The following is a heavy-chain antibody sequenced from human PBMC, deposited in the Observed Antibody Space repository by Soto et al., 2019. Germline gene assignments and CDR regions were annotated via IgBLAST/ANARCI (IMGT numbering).Heavy chain of an antibody. CDR3: ASITTVPRVAFDI. CDR2: ISSSGSTI. Sequence: CVSLRLSCAASGFTFSSYEMNWVRQAPGKGLEWVSYISSSGSTIYYADSVKGRFTISRDNAKNSLYLQMNSLKTEDTAVYYCASITTVPRVAFDIWGQGTMVTVSS. D-gene: IGHD3-10*01. CDR1: GFTFSSYE. V-gene: IGHV3-48*03. J-gene: IGHJ3*02.